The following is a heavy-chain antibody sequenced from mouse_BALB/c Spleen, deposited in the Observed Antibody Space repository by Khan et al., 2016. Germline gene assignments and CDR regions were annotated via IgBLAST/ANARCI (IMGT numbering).Heavy chain of an antibody. CDR3: AHYYGSSYFDY. CDR2: INPSTGYT. J-gene: IGHJ2*01. V-gene: IGHV1-7*01. CDR1: GYTFTSYW. Sequence: QVQLQQSGAELAKPGASVKMSCKASGYTFTSYWMHWVKQRPGQGLEWIGYINPSTGYTEYNQKFKDKATLTADKSSSTAYMQLSSLTSEDSAVYYCAHYYGSSYFDYWGQGTTLTVSS. D-gene: IGHD1-1*01.